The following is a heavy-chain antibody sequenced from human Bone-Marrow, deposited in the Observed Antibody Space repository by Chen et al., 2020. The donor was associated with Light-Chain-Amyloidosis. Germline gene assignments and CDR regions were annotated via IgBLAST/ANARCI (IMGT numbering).Heavy chain of an antibody. V-gene: IGHV4-34*01. Sequence: QVQLQQWGAGLLKPSETLSLTCGVNGGSLRGYYWSWIRQPPGKGLEWIGEISQSGSTYYNPTLRSRVTIPVDTSRNQFSLKLTSVTAADTAVYYCARDLPKSHVSIFGAPRANWLDPWGQGILVTVSS. J-gene: IGHJ5*02. CDR3: ARDLPKSHVSIFGAPRANWLDP. CDR1: GGSLRGYY. CDR2: ISQSGST. D-gene: IGHD3-3*02.